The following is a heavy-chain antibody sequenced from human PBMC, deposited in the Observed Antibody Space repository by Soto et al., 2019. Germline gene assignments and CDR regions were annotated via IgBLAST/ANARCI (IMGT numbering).Heavy chain of an antibody. Sequence: GGSLRFSCAASGFTFSSYAMSWVRQAPGKGLEWVSAISGSGGSTYYADSVKGRFTISRDNSKNTLYLQINSLRAEDTAVYYCAKDGIAAAGTGYSSGWYVDYWGQGTLVTVSS. CDR2: ISGSGGST. J-gene: IGHJ4*01. CDR3: AKDGIAAAGTGYSSGWYVDY. CDR1: GFTFSSYA. V-gene: IGHV3-23*01. D-gene: IGHD6-13*01.